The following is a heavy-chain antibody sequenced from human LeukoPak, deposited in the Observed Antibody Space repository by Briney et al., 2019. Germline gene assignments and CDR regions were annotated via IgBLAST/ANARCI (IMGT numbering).Heavy chain of an antibody. D-gene: IGHD4-17*01. CDR2: ISGSGGST. V-gene: IGHV3-23*01. CDR1: GFTFSSYA. J-gene: IGHJ4*02. Sequence: GGSLRLSCAASGFTFSSYAMSWVRQAPGKGLEWVSAISGSGGSTYYADSVKGRFTISRDNSKNTLYLQMNSLRAEDTALYYCAKDRDLYGDYGFYYWGQGTMVTVSS. CDR3: AKDRDLYGDYGFYY.